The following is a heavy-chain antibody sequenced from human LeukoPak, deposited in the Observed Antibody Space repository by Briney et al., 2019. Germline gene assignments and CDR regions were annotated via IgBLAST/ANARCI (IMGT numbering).Heavy chain of an antibody. Sequence: SETLSLTCTVSGGSIGSGYYWAWIRQPPGKGLEWIGSIHYGGTTHYNPSLQSRVTISSDTSKNQFALDLRSVTAADTAVYYCTRDIGDFVSDFWGQGTLVTVSS. J-gene: IGHJ4*02. CDR3: TRDIGDFVSDF. CDR2: IHYGGTT. V-gene: IGHV4-39*02. D-gene: IGHD2-21*02. CDR1: GGSIGSGYY.